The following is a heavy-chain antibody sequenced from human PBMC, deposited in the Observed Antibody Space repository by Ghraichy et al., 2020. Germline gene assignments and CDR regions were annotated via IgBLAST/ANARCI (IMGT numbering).Heavy chain of an antibody. CDR3: ASIPARMHSSSWYFHY. CDR1: GFTVSSNY. J-gene: IGHJ4*02. V-gene: IGHV3-53*01. D-gene: IGHD6-13*01. CDR2: IYSGGST. Sequence: LSLTCAASGFTVSSNYMSWVRQAPGKGLEWVSVIYSGGSTYYADSVKGRFTISRDNSKNTLYLQMNSLRAEDTAVYYCASIPARMHSSSWYFHYWGQGTLVTVSS.